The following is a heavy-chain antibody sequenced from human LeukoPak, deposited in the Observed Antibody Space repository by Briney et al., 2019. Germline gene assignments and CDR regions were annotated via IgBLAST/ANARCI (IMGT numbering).Heavy chain of an antibody. J-gene: IGHJ4*02. Sequence: SETLSLTCTFSGGSIPPYYWSWIRQPAGKGLEWIGRVYASGDINYNPSLQNRVTMSLDTSKKQFSLGLSTVTAPDTAVYYCAKADSSSAWTPHYWGQGSLVIVSS. CDR3: AKADSSSAWTPHY. CDR2: VYASGDI. D-gene: IGHD6-19*01. V-gene: IGHV4-4*07. CDR1: GGSIPPYY.